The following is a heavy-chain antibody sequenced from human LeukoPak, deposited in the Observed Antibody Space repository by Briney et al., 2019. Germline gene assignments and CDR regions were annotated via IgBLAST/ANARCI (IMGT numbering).Heavy chain of an antibody. Sequence: SETLSLTCTVSGGAISSSSYYCGWIRQPPGKGLEWIGSIYYSGSTYYNPSLKSRVTISVDTSKNQFSLTLSSVTAADTAVYYCARQLGYSSFDYWGQGTLVTVSS. CDR3: ARQLGYSSFDY. CDR1: GGAISSSSYY. J-gene: IGHJ4*02. CDR2: IYYSGST. D-gene: IGHD5-24*01. V-gene: IGHV4-39*01.